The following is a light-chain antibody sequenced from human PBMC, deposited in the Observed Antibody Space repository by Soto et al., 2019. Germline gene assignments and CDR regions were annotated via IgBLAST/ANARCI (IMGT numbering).Light chain of an antibody. CDR1: SSDVGDYNY. V-gene: IGLV2-14*01. CDR3: ISYTSSSTYV. CDR2: DVS. Sequence: QSVLTVPACVSGSPGQSITISCTGTSSDVGDYNYVSWYQQHPGKSPELMIYDVSNRPSGVSNRFSGSKSGNTASLTISGLQAEDEADYYCISYTSSSTYVFGTGTKVTVL. J-gene: IGLJ1*01.